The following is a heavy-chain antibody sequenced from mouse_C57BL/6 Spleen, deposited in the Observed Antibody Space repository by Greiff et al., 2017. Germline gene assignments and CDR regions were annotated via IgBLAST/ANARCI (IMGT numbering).Heavy chain of an antibody. V-gene: IGHV1-69*01. J-gene: IGHJ3*01. CDR3: ARGAQYDCGYCFAY. CDR2: IDPTDGTT. CDR1: GYTFTDYW. Sequence: VQLQQPGPELVMPGASVKLSCKASGYTFTDYWMNWVKQRTGKSLEWIGVIDPTDGTTSYNQKFKGKSTLTVDKSSSTAYMQLSSLTSEDSAVYYCARGAQYDCGYCFAYWGQGTLLTVSA. D-gene: IGHD1-2*01.